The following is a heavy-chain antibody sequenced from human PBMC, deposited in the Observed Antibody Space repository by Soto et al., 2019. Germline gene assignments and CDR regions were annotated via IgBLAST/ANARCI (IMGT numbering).Heavy chain of an antibody. CDR3: TTRDYYDSSGPSPFDY. D-gene: IGHD3-22*01. Sequence: GGSLRLSCAASGFTFSNALMTWVRQAPGKGLEWVGRIKSKTDGGTTDYAAPVKGRFTISRDDSKNTLYLQMNSLKTEDTAVYYCTTRDYYDSSGPSPFDYWGQGTLVTVSS. J-gene: IGHJ4*02. CDR1: GFTFSNAL. CDR2: IKSKTDGGTT. V-gene: IGHV3-15*01.